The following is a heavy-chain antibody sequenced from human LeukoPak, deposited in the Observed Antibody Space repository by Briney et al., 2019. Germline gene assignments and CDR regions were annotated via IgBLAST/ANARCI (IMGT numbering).Heavy chain of an antibody. V-gene: IGHV3-30*01. Sequence: GGSLRLSCAASGFTYSSYAVHWVRQAPGKGLEWVAVVSSNGNNKYYADSVKGRFTISRDNSKSTLYLQMNSLRAEDTAVYYCARDYYGSGNYYTRFDYWGQGTLVTVSS. CDR2: VSSNGNNK. CDR1: GFTYSSYA. CDR3: ARDYYGSGNYYTRFDY. D-gene: IGHD3-10*01. J-gene: IGHJ4*02.